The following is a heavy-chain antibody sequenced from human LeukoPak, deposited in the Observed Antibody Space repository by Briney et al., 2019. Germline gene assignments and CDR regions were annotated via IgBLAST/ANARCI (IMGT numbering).Heavy chain of an antibody. CDR2: ISYDETHK. Sequence: GRSLRLSCAASGFTFSNYGMHWVRQAPGKGLEWVALISYDETHKDYADSVKGRFTISRDKSKNTLFLRMNSLRTEDTAVYYCAKCKGTGYSYPRDAFDIWGQGTMVTVSS. CDR1: GFTFSNYG. V-gene: IGHV3-30*18. J-gene: IGHJ3*02. D-gene: IGHD3-22*01. CDR3: AKCKGTGYSYPRDAFDI.